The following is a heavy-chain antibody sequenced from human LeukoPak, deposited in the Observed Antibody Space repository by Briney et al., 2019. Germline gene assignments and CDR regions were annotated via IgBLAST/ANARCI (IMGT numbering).Heavy chain of an antibody. J-gene: IGHJ4*02. CDR3: ASSRWLRHFDY. Sequence: GGSLRLSCAASGFTFSSYAMSWVGQAPGKGREGVSAIGGSGATTYYVDSVKGRFTISRDNSKNTLYLQINSLIAEDTAVYYCASSRWLRHFDYWGQGTLVTVSS. CDR2: IGGSGATT. CDR1: GFTFSSYA. V-gene: IGHV3-23*01. D-gene: IGHD5-12*01.